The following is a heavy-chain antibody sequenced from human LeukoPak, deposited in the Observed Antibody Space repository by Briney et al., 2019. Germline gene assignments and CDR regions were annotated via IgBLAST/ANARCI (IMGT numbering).Heavy chain of an antibody. Sequence: GGSLRLSCAASGFTFSSYGMHWVRQAPGKGLEWVAVISYDGSNKYYADSVKGRSTISRDNSKNTLYLQMNSLRAEDTAVYYCAKDRSTYYYDSSGYYPDAFDIWGQGTMVTVSS. D-gene: IGHD3-22*01. J-gene: IGHJ3*02. CDR3: AKDRSTYYYDSSGYYPDAFDI. CDR1: GFTFSSYG. V-gene: IGHV3-30*18. CDR2: ISYDGSNK.